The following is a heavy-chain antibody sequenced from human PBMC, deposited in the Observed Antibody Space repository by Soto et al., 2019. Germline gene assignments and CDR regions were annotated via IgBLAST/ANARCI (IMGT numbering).Heavy chain of an antibody. J-gene: IGHJ6*02. CDR2: IHYSGST. CDR3: ARDVVTRDTGPYDCYGQDV. V-gene: IGHV4-59*12. CDR1: GGSISGSY. Sequence: SETLSLTCTVSGGSISGSYWRWIRQTPGKVLEWVGYIHYSGSTNYNPSLKSRVTMSVDSDKNQFSLQLSSVTAADTAVYYCARDVVTRDTGPYDCYGQDVWGQGTTVTVSS. D-gene: IGHD2-15*01.